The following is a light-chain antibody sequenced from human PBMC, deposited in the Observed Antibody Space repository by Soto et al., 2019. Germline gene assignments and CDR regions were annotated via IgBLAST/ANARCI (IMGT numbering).Light chain of an antibody. CDR3: SSYTRSTTLGVV. J-gene: IGLJ2*01. CDR1: SSDLGGYNY. V-gene: IGLV2-14*01. CDR2: EVS. Sequence: QSVLTQPASVSGSPGQSITISCTGTSSDLGGYNYVSWYQQHPGKAPKVMIYEVSNRPSGVSNRFSGSKSGNTASLTISGLLAEDEADYYCSSYTRSTTLGVVFGAGTQLTVL.